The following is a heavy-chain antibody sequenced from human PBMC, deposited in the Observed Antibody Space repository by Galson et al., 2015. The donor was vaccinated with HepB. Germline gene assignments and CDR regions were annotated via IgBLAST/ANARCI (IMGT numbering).Heavy chain of an antibody. CDR3: AEIGVSMLPSSLAFDL. CDR1: EFTFSSYA. Sequence: SLRLSCAASEFTFSSYAMSWVRQAPGRGLEWVSTISADSTTDYADSVKGRFTISRDNSKTTLYLQVHSLRVEDTAVYYCAEIGVSMLPSSLAFDLWGQGTMLTVSS. V-gene: IGHV3-23*01. J-gene: IGHJ3*01. CDR2: ISADSTT. D-gene: IGHD2/OR15-2a*01.